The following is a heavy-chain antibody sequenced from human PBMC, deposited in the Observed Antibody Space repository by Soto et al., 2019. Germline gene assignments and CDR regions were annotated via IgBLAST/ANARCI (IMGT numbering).Heavy chain of an antibody. Sequence: QVQLQESGPGLVKPSGTLSLTCDVSGGSISSSNWWTWVRQPPGRGLEWIGEIYPNGSTNYNPSLKFRVSISVDKSKNQFSLRLRSVTAADTALYYCARNCWNDVTGTVCVLDVWGQGTTVTVS. CDR3: ARNCWNDVTGTVCVLDV. CDR2: IYPNGST. CDR1: GGSISSSNW. D-gene: IGHD1-1*01. J-gene: IGHJ6*02. V-gene: IGHV4-4*02.